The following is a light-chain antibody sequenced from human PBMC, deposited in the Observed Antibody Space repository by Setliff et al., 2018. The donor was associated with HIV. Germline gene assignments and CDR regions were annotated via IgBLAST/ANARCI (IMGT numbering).Light chain of an antibody. Sequence: QSALTQPASVPGSPGQSITISCTGTSSDVGGYNYVSWYQQHPGKAPKLIIYEVRNRPSGVSNRFSGSKSGNTASLTISGLQAEDEGDYYCSSYAITNTLPFGTGTRSPS. CDR2: EVR. CDR1: SSDVGGYNY. V-gene: IGLV2-14*01. CDR3: SSYAITNTLP. J-gene: IGLJ1*01.